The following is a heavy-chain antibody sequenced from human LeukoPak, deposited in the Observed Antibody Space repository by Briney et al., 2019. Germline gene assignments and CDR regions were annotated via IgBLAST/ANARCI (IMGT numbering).Heavy chain of an antibody. V-gene: IGHV4-4*02. CDR2: IYHSGST. D-gene: IGHD2-2*01. CDR3: ARGEYCSSASCSSSRGDALDI. Sequence: KPSGTLSLTCAVSGGSISSDSWWSWVRPPPGKGLEWIGEIYHSGSTNYNPSLKSRVTISVDTSKNQFSLKLSSVTAADTAVYYCARGEYCSSASCSSSRGDALDIWGQGTMVTVSS. CDR1: GGSISSDSW. J-gene: IGHJ3*02.